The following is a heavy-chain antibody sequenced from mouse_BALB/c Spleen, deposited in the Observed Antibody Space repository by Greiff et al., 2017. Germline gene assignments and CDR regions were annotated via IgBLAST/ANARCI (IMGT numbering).Heavy chain of an antibody. V-gene: IGHV1-9*01. CDR1: GYTFSSYW. CDR2: ILPGSGST. D-gene: IGHD2-4*01. J-gene: IGHJ3*01. CDR3: ARGDYDYDVWFAY. Sequence: QVQLQQSGAELMKPGASVKISCKATGYTFSSYWIEWVKQRPGHGLEWIGEILPGSGSTNYNEKFKGKATFTADTSSNTAYMQLSSLTSEDSAVYYCARGDYDYDVWFAYWGQGTLVTVSA.